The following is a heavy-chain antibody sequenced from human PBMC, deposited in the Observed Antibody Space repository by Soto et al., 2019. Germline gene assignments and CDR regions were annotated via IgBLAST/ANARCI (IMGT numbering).Heavy chain of an antibody. Sequence: SVKVSCKASGGTFSSYAISWVRQAPGQGLEWMGGIIPIFGTANYAQKFQGGVTITADKSTSTAYMELSSLRSEDTAVYYCARDGGPGYCTNGVCFSMWGQGTLVTVS. CDR3: ARDGGPGYCTNGVCFSM. CDR1: GGTFSSYA. J-gene: IGHJ4*02. D-gene: IGHD2-8*01. CDR2: IIPIFGTA. V-gene: IGHV1-69*06.